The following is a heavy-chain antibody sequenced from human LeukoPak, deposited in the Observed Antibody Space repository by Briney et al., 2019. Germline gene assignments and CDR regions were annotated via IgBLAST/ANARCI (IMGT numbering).Heavy chain of an antibody. J-gene: IGHJ4*02. CDR3: AKIEGSSSYYFDY. CDR1: GFTFSTYA. V-gene: IGHV3-30*18. Sequence: GRSLRLSCAASGFTFSTYAMHWVRQAPGKGLEWMAIISYDGGSTSYANSVKGRFTISRDNSKNTLYLQMSSLRTEDTAVYYCAKIEGSSSYYFDYWGQGTLVTVSS. D-gene: IGHD6-6*01. CDR2: ISYDGGST.